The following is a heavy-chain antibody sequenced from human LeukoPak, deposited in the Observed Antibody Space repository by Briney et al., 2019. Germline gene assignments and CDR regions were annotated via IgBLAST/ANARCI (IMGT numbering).Heavy chain of an antibody. V-gene: IGHV1-8*02. CDR2: MNPNSGNT. J-gene: IGHJ4*02. CDR3: ASITMVRGVTSSY. Sequence: ASVKVSCKAAGFTFIDYCSHWVRQAPGQGPEWMGWMNPNSGNTGYAQKFQGRVTMTRNTSISTAYMELSSLRSEDTAVYYCASITMVRGVTSSYWGQGTLVTVSS. D-gene: IGHD3-10*01. CDR1: GFTFIDYC.